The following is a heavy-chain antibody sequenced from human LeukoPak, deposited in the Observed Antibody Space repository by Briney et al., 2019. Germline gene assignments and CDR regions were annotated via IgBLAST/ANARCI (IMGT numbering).Heavy chain of an antibody. J-gene: IGHJ3*02. CDR2: IRYDGSNK. V-gene: IGHV3-30*02. CDR3: ARAPPTFSHLGWFDAFDI. Sequence: GGSLRLSCAASGFTFSSYGMHWVRQAPGKGLEWVAFIRYDGSNKYYADSVEGRFTISRDNSKNTLYLQMNSLRAEDTAVYYCARAPPTFSHLGWFDAFDIWGQGTMVTVSS. D-gene: IGHD3/OR15-3a*01. CDR1: GFTFSSYG.